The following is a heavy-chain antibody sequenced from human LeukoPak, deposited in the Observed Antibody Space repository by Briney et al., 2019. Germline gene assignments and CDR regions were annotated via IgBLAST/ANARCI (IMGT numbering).Heavy chain of an antibody. CDR1: GGTFSSYA. CDR2: IIPIFGTA. V-gene: IGHV1-69*13. J-gene: IGHJ3*02. Sequence: SVKVSCKASGGTFSSYAISWVRQAPGQGLEWMGGIIPIFGTANYAQKFQGRVTITADESTSTAYMEPSSLRSEDTAVYYCARGGSGWYWGLDIWGQGTMVTVSS. CDR3: ARGGSGWYWGLDI. D-gene: IGHD6-19*01.